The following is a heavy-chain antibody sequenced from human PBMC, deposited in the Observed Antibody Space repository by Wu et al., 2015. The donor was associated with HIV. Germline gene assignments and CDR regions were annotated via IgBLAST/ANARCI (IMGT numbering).Heavy chain of an antibody. D-gene: IGHD3-9*01. CDR1: GYIFSNYD. CDR3: ARGLTGPMMTGALRY. J-gene: IGHJ4*02. V-gene: IGHV1-8*01. CDR2: MNPDNGNT. Sequence: QVQPVQSGAEVKKPGASVRVSCQASGYIFSNYDINWVRQAPGQGLEWMGWMNPDNGNTAFAQKFQGRVTMTRNTSISTAYMELRSLRFDDAAVYYCARGLTGPMMTGALRYWGQGTLVAVSP.